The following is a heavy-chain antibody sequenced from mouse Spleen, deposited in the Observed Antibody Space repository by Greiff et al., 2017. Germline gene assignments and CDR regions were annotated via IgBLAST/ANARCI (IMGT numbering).Heavy chain of an antibody. J-gene: IGHJ3*01. Sequence: EVKLMESGGGLVKPGGSLKLSCAASGFTFSDYYMYWVRQTPEKRLEWVATISDGGSYTYYPDSVKGRFTISRDNAKNNLYLQMSSLKSEDTAMYYCARDHYGSSYEGFAYWGQGTLVTVSA. CDR2: ISDGGSYT. CDR3: ARDHYGSSYEGFAY. CDR1: GFTFSDYY. V-gene: IGHV5-4*02. D-gene: IGHD1-1*01.